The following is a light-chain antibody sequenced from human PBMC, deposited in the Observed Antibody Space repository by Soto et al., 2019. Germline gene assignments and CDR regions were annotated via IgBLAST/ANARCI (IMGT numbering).Light chain of an antibody. CDR1: QSITNNY. CDR2: GAS. V-gene: IGKV3-20*01. J-gene: IGKJ1*01. Sequence: EIVLTHSPGTLSFSPGERATLSCRASQSITNNYLAWYQQKAGQVPRLLLYGASTRPTGIPDRFSGSWSGTDFTLTITRLEPDDFAVYYCQHYGSSPRTLGQGTKV. CDR3: QHYGSSPRT.